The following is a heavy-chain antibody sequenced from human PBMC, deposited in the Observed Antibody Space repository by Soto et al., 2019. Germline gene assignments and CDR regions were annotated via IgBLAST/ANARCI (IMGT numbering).Heavy chain of an antibody. CDR1: GGSISSGGYS. CDR3: ARGRIAAAGKYNWFDP. CDR2: IYHSGST. D-gene: IGHD6-13*01. J-gene: IGHJ5*02. V-gene: IGHV4-30-2*01. Sequence: PSETLSLTCAVSGGSISSGGYSWSWIRQPPGKGLEWIGYIYHSGSTYYNPSLKSRVTISVDRSKNQFSLKLSSVTAADTAVYYCARGRIAAAGKYNWFDPWGQGTLVTVPQ.